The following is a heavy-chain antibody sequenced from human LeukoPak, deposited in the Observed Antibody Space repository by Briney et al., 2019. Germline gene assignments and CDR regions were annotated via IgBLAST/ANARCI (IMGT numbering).Heavy chain of an antibody. Sequence: SETLSLTCAVYGGSFSGYYWSSIRQPPGKGLEWIGEINHSGSTNYNPSLKSRVTISVDTSKNQFSLKLSSVTAADTALYYCARGGYCSSTSCYVFDSWGQGTLVTVSS. CDR2: INHSGST. V-gene: IGHV4-34*01. J-gene: IGHJ4*02. D-gene: IGHD2-2*01. CDR1: GGSFSGYY. CDR3: ARGGYCSSTSCYVFDS.